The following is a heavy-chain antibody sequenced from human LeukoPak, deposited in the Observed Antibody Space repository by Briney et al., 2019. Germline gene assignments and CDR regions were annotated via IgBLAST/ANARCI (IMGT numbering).Heavy chain of an antibody. CDR3: ARSNSITIFGVVTNFDY. D-gene: IGHD3-3*01. V-gene: IGHV4-4*07. J-gene: IGHJ4*02. Sequence: SETLSLTCTVSGGSISTYYWSWTRQPAGKGLEWIGRIYTTGSTNYNPSLKSRVTMSVDTSKNQFSLKLSSVTAADTAVYYCARSNSITIFGVVTNFDYWGQGTLVTVSS. CDR1: GGSISTYY. CDR2: IYTTGST.